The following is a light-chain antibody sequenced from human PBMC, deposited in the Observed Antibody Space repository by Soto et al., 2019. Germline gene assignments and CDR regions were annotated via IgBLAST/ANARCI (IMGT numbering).Light chain of an antibody. CDR3: LQHFNFSWT. V-gene: IGKV1-6*01. CDR1: RDIGND. Sequence: AIQMTQSPSSLSASVGDRVTITCRASRDIGNDLGWYQQKPGKGPKHLIFAASNLQSGVPSRFSGGGSGTDFTLTISSLQADDFATYYCLQHFNFSWTFGQGTKVETK. J-gene: IGKJ1*01. CDR2: AAS.